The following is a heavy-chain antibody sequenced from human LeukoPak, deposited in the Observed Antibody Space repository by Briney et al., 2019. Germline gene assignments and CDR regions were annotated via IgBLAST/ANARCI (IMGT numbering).Heavy chain of an antibody. Sequence: SETLSLTCTVSGGSISSSSYYWGWIRQPPGKGLEWIGSIYYSGSTYYNPSLKSRVTISVDTSKNQFSLKLSSVTAADTAVYYCASRGRIAARGYYFDYWGQGTLVTVSS. J-gene: IGHJ4*02. CDR2: IYYSGST. CDR1: GGSISSSSYY. D-gene: IGHD6-13*01. V-gene: IGHV4-39*07. CDR3: ASRGRIAARGYYFDY.